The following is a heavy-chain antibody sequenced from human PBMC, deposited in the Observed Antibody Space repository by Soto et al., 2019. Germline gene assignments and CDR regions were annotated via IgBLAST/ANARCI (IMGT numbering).Heavy chain of an antibody. D-gene: IGHD6-19*01. CDR3: ASFLGSGWYALDI. CDR2: IYPGDSDT. CDR1: GYRFTSYW. Sequence: PGESLKISCKGSGYRFTSYWIGWVRPLPGKGLEWMGIIYPGDSDTRYSPSFQGQVTISADKSISTAYLQWSSLKASDTAMYYCASFLGSGWYALDIWGQGTMVTVSS. V-gene: IGHV5-51*01. J-gene: IGHJ3*02.